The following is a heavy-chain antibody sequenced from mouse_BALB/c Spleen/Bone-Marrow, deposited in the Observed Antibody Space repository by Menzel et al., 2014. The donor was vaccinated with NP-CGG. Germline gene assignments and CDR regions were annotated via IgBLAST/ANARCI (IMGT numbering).Heavy chain of an antibody. CDR1: GYTFXSYY. V-gene: IGHV1S81*02. CDR3: TREAYYDYDYFDY. J-gene: IGHJ2*01. CDR2: INPSNGGT. Sequence: QVQLQQSGAELVKPGASVKLSCKASGYTFXSYYMYWVKQRPGQGLEWIGGINPSNGGTNFNEKFKSKATLTVDKSSSTAYMQLSSLTSEDSAVYYCTREAYYDYDYFDYWGQGTTLTVSS. D-gene: IGHD2-4*01.